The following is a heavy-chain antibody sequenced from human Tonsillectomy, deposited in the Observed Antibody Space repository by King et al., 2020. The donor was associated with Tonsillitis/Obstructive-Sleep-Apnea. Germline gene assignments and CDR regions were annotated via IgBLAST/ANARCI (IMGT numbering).Heavy chain of an antibody. J-gene: IGHJ6*03. V-gene: IGHV4-59*01. CDR2: IYYSGST. CDR3: ARDPDDYMDV. CDR1: GGSISSYY. D-gene: IGHD1-14*01. Sequence: QLQESGPGLVKPSETLSLTCTVSGGSISSYYWSWIRQPPGKGLEWIGYIYYSGSTNYNTSLKSRVTISVDTSKNQFSLKLSSVTAADTAVYYCARDPDDYMDVWGKGTTVTVSS.